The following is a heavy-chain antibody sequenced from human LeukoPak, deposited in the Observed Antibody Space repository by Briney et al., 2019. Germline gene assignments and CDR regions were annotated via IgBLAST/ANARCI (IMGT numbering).Heavy chain of an antibody. CDR3: ARDIVVVVANHDAFDI. D-gene: IGHD2-15*01. J-gene: IGHJ3*02. CDR2: INPNSGGT. Sequence: ASVKVSCKASGYTFTGYYMHWVRQAPGQGLEWMGWINPNSGGTNYAQKLQGRVTMTTDTSTSTAYMELRSLRSDDTAVYYCARDIVVVVANHDAFDIWGQGTMVTVSS. V-gene: IGHV1-2*02. CDR1: GYTFTGYY.